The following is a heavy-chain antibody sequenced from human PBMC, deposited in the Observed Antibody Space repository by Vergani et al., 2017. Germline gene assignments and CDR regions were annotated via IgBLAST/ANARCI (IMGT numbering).Heavy chain of an antibody. CDR2: ISSSSSYI. CDR3: ASGVWDYYDSSGYYGTLDY. D-gene: IGHD3-22*01. Sequence: VELLESGEGLAQPGGSLRVSCSASGFTFSSYSMNWVRQAPGKGLEWVSSISSSSSYIYYADSVKGRCTISRDNAKNSLYLQMNCLRAEDTAVYYCASGVWDYYDSSGYYGTLDYWGQGTLVTVSS. CDR1: GFTFSSYS. V-gene: IGHV3-21*01. J-gene: IGHJ4*02.